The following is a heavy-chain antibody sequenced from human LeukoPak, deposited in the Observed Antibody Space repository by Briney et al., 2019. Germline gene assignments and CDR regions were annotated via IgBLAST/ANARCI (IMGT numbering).Heavy chain of an antibody. CDR1: GGSISSFY. D-gene: IGHD6-19*01. CDR3: ATVASGWYSDY. CDR2: IASSGIT. Sequence: SETLSLTCTVSGGSISSFYYTWIRQPPGKGLEWIGYIASSGITNYNSSLNSRATISLDTSQNQFSLKLNSVTAADTAVYYCATVASGWYSDYWGQGALVTVSS. V-gene: IGHV4-59*01. J-gene: IGHJ4*02.